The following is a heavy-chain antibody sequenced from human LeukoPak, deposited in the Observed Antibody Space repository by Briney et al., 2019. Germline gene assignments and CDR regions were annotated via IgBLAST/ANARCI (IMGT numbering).Heavy chain of an antibody. CDR1: GGSISSGSYY. CDR3: ARHSSAYYDFWSGRGFDI. D-gene: IGHD3-3*01. J-gene: IGHJ3*02. V-gene: IGHV4-39*01. CDR2: MFYSESI. Sequence: SPSETLSLTCTISGGSISSGSYYWGWIRQPPGKGLEWIGIMFYSESIYYNPSLKSRVTISVDTSKNQFSLKLSSATAADTAVYYCARHSSAYYDFWSGRGFDIWGQGTMVTVSS.